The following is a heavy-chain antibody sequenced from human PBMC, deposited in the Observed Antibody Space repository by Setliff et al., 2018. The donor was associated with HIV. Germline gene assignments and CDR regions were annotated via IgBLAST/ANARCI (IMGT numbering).Heavy chain of an antibody. CDR1: GYTFSSYA. Sequence: ASVKVSCKVSGYTFSSYAIHWVRQAPGQRLEWMGWINVDSGNTKYLQDLQGRVTITKDRSASTAYMEVSNLRSEDMAVYYCARERDSNGYQFDYWGQGTLVTVSS. CDR2: INVDSGNT. D-gene: IGHD3-22*01. CDR3: ARERDSNGYQFDY. V-gene: IGHV1-3*03. J-gene: IGHJ4*02.